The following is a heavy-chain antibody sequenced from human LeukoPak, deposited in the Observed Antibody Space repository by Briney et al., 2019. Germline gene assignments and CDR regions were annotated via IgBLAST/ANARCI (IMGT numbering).Heavy chain of an antibody. Sequence: SETLSLTCAVYGDSLSRYYWTWIRQSPGKGLEWLGEINPSGSPDYNPSLKSRATISVDTSKNQFSLRLASVTAADTAVYYCASVRHDPLEYYYYIDVWGKGTTVTGSS. D-gene: IGHD2/OR15-2a*01. V-gene: IGHV4-34*01. CDR3: ASVRHDPLEYYYYIDV. CDR2: INPSGSP. J-gene: IGHJ6*03. CDR1: GDSLSRYY.